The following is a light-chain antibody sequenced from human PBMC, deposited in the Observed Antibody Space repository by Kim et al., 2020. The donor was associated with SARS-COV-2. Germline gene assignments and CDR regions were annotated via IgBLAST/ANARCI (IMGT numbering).Light chain of an antibody. J-gene: IGKJ3*01. CDR1: QSVSSN. V-gene: IGKV3-15*01. Sequence: VSPGERATRSCRASQSVSSNLAWYQQKPGQAPRLLIYGASTRATDIPARFSGSGSGTEFTLTISSLQSEDFTVYYCQQYNNWPFTFGPGTKVDIK. CDR3: QQYNNWPFT. CDR2: GAS.